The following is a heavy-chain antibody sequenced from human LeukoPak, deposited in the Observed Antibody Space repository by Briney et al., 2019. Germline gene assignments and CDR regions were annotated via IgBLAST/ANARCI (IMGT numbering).Heavy chain of an antibody. J-gene: IGHJ4*02. CDR1: GFTFSSYS. V-gene: IGHV3-30*04. Sequence: GRSLRLSCAASGFTFSSYSMHWVRQAPGKGLEWVAVISYDGSSKYYADSVKGRFTISRDNSMNTLYLQMNSLRPEDTAVYYCAGLDTALVFDYFDYLGLGTLVTVSS. CDR3: AGLDTALVFDYFDY. CDR2: ISYDGSSK. D-gene: IGHD5-18*01.